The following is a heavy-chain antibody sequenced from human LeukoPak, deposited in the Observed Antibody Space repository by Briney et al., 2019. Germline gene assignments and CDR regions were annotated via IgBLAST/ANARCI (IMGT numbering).Heavy chain of an antibody. D-gene: IGHD3-9*01. CDR3: ARVTYYDILTGYYFDY. J-gene: IGHJ4*02. CDR1: GGSISSSSYY. Sequence: SETLSLTCTVSGGSISSSSYYWGWIRQPPGKGLEWIGSIYYSGSTYYNPSLKSRVTISVDTSKNQFSLKLSSVTAADTAVYYCARVTYYDILTGYYFDYWGQGTLVTVSS. V-gene: IGHV4-39*01. CDR2: IYYSGST.